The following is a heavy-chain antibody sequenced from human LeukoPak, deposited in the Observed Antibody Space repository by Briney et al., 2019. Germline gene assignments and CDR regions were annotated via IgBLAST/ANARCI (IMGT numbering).Heavy chain of an antibody. J-gene: IGHJ6*03. Sequence: KASETLSLTCTVSGGSIITYYWSWIRQPAGKGLEWIGRIHTSGSTNYNPSLKSRVSISVDTSKSQLSLKLTSVTAADTAVYYCATTDRVAVTGTNYYYYMDVWGKGTTVTVSS. V-gene: IGHV4-4*07. CDR1: GGSIITYY. CDR2: IHTSGST. CDR3: ATTDRVAVTGTNYYYYMDV. D-gene: IGHD6-19*01.